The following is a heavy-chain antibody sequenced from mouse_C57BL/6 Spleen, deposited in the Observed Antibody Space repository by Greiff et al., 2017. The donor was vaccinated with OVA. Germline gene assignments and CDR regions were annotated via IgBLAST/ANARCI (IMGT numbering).Heavy chain of an antibody. CDR1: GFTFSSYT. CDR3: ARRDDGYFYFAY. Sequence: EVKLQESGGGLVKPGGSLKLSCAASGFTFSSYTMSWVRQTPEKRLEWVATISGGGGNTYYPDSVKGRFTISRDNAKNTLYLQMSSLRSEDTALYYCARRDDGYFYFAYWGQGTLVTVSA. D-gene: IGHD2-3*01. J-gene: IGHJ3*01. V-gene: IGHV5-9*01. CDR2: ISGGGGNT.